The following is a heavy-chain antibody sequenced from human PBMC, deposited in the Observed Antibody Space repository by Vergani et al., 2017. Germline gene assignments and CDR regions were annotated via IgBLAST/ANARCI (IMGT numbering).Heavy chain of an antibody. D-gene: IGHD3-16*02. CDR1: GYTFTSYA. J-gene: IGHJ4*02. CDR3: AREGFYDYVWGSYRLRGGYYFDY. Sequence: QVQLVQSGAEVKKPGASVQVSCKASGYTFTSYAMHWVRQAPGQRLEWMGWINAGNGNTTYSKKFQGRVTITRDTSASTAYMERSSLRSEDTAVYYCAREGFYDYVWGSYRLRGGYYFDYWGQGTLVTVSS. V-gene: IGHV1-3*01. CDR2: INAGNGNT.